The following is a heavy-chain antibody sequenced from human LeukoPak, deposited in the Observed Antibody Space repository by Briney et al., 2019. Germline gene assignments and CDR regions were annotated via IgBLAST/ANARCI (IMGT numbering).Heavy chain of an antibody. D-gene: IGHD6-19*01. Sequence: SETLSLTCTVSGGSISSSSYYWGWIRQPPGKGLEWIGSIYYRGSTYYNPSLKSRVTISVDTSKNQFSLKLSSVTAADTAVYYCASLGIAVAVRAFDIWGQGTMVTVSS. V-gene: IGHV4-39*07. CDR1: GGSISSSSYY. CDR3: ASLGIAVAVRAFDI. J-gene: IGHJ3*02. CDR2: IYYRGST.